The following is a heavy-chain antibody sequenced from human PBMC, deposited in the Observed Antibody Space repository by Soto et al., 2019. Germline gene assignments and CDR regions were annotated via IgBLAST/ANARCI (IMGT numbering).Heavy chain of an antibody. CDR3: ARCSRDDLGAYLYYYGMDV. Sequence: QVQLVQSGAEVKKPGSSVKVSCKASGGTFSSYAISWVRQAPGQGLEWMGGIIPIFGTANYAQKFQGRVTITADESTSTACMELSSLRSEDTAVYYFARCSRDDLGAYLYYYGMDVWGQGTTVTVSS. V-gene: IGHV1-69*01. CDR1: GGTFSSYA. CDR2: IIPIFGTA. D-gene: IGHD2-21*01. J-gene: IGHJ6*02.